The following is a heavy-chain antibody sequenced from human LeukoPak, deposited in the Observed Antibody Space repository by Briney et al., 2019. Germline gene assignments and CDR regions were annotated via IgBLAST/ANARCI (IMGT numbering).Heavy chain of an antibody. CDR3: VRGGTYWTVS. J-gene: IGHJ5*01. CDR1: GFIFSDSY. V-gene: IGHV3-7*01. CDR2: IKTDGSEK. Sequence: GGSQSLSCAASGFIFSDSYMSWVRQAPGKGLEWVATIKTDGSEKFHVDSVSGRFTISRDNTKDSPFLQMNSLRVDDTAVYYCVRGGTYWTVSWGQGTLVTVSS.